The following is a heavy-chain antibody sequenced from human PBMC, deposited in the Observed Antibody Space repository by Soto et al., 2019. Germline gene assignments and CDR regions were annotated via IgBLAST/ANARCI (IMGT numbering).Heavy chain of an antibody. CDR3: ARYLSGQWLVLVYYDGMDV. V-gene: IGHV3-30-3*01. D-gene: IGHD6-19*01. CDR2: ISDYASNK. J-gene: IGHJ6*02. CDR1: GFTFSSYA. Sequence: GGSLRLSCAASGFTFSSYAMHWVRQAPGKGLGGMAVISDYASNKYYATSVKGAFINARYNSKNAMYLKMKSLRAEDTAVYYSARYLSGQWLVLVYYDGMDVWGQGTMVTVSS.